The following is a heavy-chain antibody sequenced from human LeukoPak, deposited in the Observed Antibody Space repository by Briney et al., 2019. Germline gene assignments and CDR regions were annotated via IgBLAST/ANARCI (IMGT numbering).Heavy chain of an antibody. CDR2: INHSGST. CDR3: ARASGWYWGRAFDI. CDR1: GGSFSGYY. J-gene: IGHJ3*02. Sequence: SETLSLTCAVYGGSFSGYYWSWIRQPPGKGLEWIGEINHSGSTNYNPSLKSRVTISVDTSKNQFSLKLSSVTAADTAVYYCARASGWYWGRAFDIWGQGTMVTVSS. D-gene: IGHD6-19*01. V-gene: IGHV4-34*01.